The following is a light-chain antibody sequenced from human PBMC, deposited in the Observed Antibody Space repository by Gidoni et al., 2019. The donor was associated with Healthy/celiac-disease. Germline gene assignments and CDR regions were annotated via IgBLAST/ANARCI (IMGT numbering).Light chain of an antibody. V-gene: IGKV3-20*01. CDR1: QSVSSSY. CDR2: GAS. CDR3: QQYGSSPRYT. J-gene: IGKJ2*01. Sequence: IVLPQPPGTLSLSPGERATLSCRASQSVSSSYLAWYQQKPGQAPRLLIYGASSRATGIPDRFSGSGSGTDFTLTISRLEPEDFAVYYCQQYGSSPRYTFGQGTKLEIK.